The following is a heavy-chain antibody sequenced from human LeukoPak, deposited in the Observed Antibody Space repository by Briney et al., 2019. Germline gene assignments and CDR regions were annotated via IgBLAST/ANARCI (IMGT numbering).Heavy chain of an antibody. J-gene: IGHJ4*02. CDR2: ISGSGDIT. CDR3: ARDPILSGYDF. V-gene: IGHV3-23*01. Sequence: GGSLRLSCAASGFTFSSYSMNWVRQAPGKGLEWVSAISGSGDITYYADSVKGRFTISRDNSKNTLYLQMNSLRADATAVYYCARDPILSGYDFWGQGTLVTVSS. D-gene: IGHD5-12*01. CDR1: GFTFSSYS.